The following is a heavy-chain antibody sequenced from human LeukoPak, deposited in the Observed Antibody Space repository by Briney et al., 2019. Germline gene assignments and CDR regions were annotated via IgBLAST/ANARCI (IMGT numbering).Heavy chain of an antibody. CDR2: IYYSGST. CDR3: EFSSDYQQR. V-gene: IGHV4-39*01. CDR1: GGSISSSSYY. J-gene: IGHJ1*01. Sequence: PSETLSLTCTVSGGSISSSSYYWGWIRQPPGKGLEWIGSIYYSGSTYYNPSLKSRVTISVDTSKNQFSLKLSSVTAADTAVYYCEFSSDYQQRCGQGTLVTVSS. D-gene: IGHD3-22*01.